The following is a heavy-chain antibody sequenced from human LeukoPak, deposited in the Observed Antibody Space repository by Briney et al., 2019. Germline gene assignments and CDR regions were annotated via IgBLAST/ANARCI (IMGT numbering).Heavy chain of an antibody. V-gene: IGHV4-39*07. CDR3: ARAQDGYNPKRAHALDI. J-gene: IGHJ3*02. Sequence: PSETLSLTCSVSGGSISSGSYFWGWIRQPAGKGLEWIGSISYSGTIYFNPSLKSRVTISLDTSKNQFSLKLRSVTAADTAMYYCARAQDGYNPKRAHALDIWGQGTMVTVSS. CDR1: GGSISSGSYF. CDR2: ISYSGTI. D-gene: IGHD5-24*01.